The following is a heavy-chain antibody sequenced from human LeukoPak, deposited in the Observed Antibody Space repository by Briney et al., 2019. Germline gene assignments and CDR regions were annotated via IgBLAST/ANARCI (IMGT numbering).Heavy chain of an antibody. J-gene: IGHJ4*02. D-gene: IGHD3-10*01. V-gene: IGHV4-59*08. CDR1: GGSISSYY. Sequence: SPSETLSLTCTVSGGSISSYYWSWIRQPPGKGLEWIGYIYYSGSTNYNPSLKSRVTISVDTSKNQFSLKLSSVTAADTAVYYCARRHFGSALRDYWGQGTLVTVSS. CDR3: ARRHFGSALRDY. CDR2: IYYSGST.